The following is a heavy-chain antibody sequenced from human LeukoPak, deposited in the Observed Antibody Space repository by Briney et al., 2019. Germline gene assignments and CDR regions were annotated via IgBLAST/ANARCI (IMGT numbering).Heavy chain of an antibody. Sequence: SVKVSCRASGGTFSSYAISWVRQAPGQGLEWMGGIIPIFGTANYAQKFQGRVTITTDESTSTAYMELSSLRSEDTAVYYCAVSSGWYHSSFDYWGQGTLVTVSS. CDR1: GGTFSSYA. CDR3: AVSSGWYHSSFDY. V-gene: IGHV1-69*05. J-gene: IGHJ4*02. D-gene: IGHD6-19*01. CDR2: IIPIFGTA.